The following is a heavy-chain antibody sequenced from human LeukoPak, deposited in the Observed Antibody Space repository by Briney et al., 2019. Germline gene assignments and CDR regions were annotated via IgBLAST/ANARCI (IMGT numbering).Heavy chain of an antibody. Sequence: SETLSLTCTVSGGSISSYYWSWIRQPPGKGLEWIGYIYYSGNTNYNPSLKSRVTISVDTSKNQFSLKLSSVTAADTAVYYCARRGQWGHFDYWGRGTLVSVSS. CDR2: IYYSGNT. CDR1: GGSISSYY. J-gene: IGHJ4*02. D-gene: IGHD2-8*01. V-gene: IGHV4-59*08. CDR3: ARRGQWGHFDY.